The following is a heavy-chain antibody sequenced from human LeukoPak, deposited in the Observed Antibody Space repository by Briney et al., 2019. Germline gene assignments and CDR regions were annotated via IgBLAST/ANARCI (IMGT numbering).Heavy chain of an antibody. D-gene: IGHD3-10*01. V-gene: IGHV4-59*01. CDR1: GGSISSYY. CDR3: ARDLVYGSGSSNYYYYGMDV. Sequence: SETLSLTCTVSGGSISSYYWSWIRQPPGKGLEWIGYIYYSGSTNYNPSLKSRVTISVDTSKNQFSLKLSSVTAADTAVYYYARDLVYGSGSSNYYYYGMDVWGQGTTVTVSS. CDR2: IYYSGST. J-gene: IGHJ6*02.